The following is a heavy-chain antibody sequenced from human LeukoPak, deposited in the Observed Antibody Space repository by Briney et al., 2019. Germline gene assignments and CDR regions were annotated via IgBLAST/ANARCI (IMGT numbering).Heavy chain of an antibody. V-gene: IGHV3-23*01. D-gene: IGHD3-10*01. Sequence: GGSLRLSCAASGFTFRSYAMSWVRQAPGKGLEWVSVISGGGSRTYYAASVKGRFTISRDNSENTLYLQMNSLRAEDTALYYCAKGTYYHTSGTSSTETFGENWGQGTLVTVSS. CDR1: GFTFRSYA. J-gene: IGHJ4*02. CDR2: ISGGGSRT. CDR3: AKGTYYHTSGTSSTETFGEN.